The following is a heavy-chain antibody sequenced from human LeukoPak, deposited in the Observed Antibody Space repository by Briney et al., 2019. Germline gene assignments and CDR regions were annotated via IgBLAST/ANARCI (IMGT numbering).Heavy chain of an antibody. CDR2: ISSSSYI. Sequence: AGGSLRLSCAASGFTFSSYSMNWVRQAPGKGLEWVSSISSSSYIYYADSVKGRFTISRDNAKNSLYLQMNSLRAEDTAVYYCARDSSGLDIVVVPAAYVDYWGQGTLVTVSS. CDR3: ARDSSGLDIVVVPAAYVDY. J-gene: IGHJ4*02. V-gene: IGHV3-21*01. CDR1: GFTFSSYS. D-gene: IGHD2-2*03.